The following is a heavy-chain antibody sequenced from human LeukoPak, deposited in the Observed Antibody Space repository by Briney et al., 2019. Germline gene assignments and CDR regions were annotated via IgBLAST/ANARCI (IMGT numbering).Heavy chain of an antibody. D-gene: IGHD4-11*01. CDR2: IIPILGIA. CDR1: GGTFSSYA. J-gene: IGHJ4*02. CDR3: AREGLMTTNDY. Sequence: SVKVSCKASGGTFSSYAISWVRPAPGQGLEWMGRIIPILGIANYAQKFQGRVTITADKSTSTAYMELSSLRSEDTAVYYCAREGLMTTNDYWGQGTLVTVSS. V-gene: IGHV1-69*04.